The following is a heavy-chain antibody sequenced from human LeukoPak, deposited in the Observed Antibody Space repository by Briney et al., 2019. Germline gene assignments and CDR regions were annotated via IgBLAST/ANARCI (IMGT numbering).Heavy chain of an antibody. Sequence: PSQTLSLTCAVSGASIDAAGYSWNWIRQAPGKDLEWIGNIYHGGRTSYKSSLKSRVTISVDTSKNHFSLKLTSVIAADTAVYYCARTFQAPSYGDSDSRTKYPYSMDVWGQGTMVAVSS. J-gene: IGHJ6*02. CDR1: GASIDAAGYS. V-gene: IGHV4-30-2*01. CDR3: ARTFQAPSYGDSDSRTKYPYSMDV. CDR2: IYHGGRT. D-gene: IGHD4-17*01.